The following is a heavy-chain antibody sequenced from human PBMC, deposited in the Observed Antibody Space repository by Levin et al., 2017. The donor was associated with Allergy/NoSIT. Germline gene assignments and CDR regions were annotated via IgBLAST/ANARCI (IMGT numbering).Heavy chain of an antibody. CDR3: ARERDGTWVY. CDR1: GFTFSSYW. Sequence: GGSLRLSCVASGFTFSSYWMSWVRQAPGKGLEWVANIKYDGSQKTYVDSVKGRFTISRDNAQNSLYLEMNSLRVEDTALYYCARERDGTWVYWGQGILVTVSS. V-gene: IGHV3-7*01. D-gene: IGHD1-26*01. CDR2: IKYDGSQK. J-gene: IGHJ4*02.